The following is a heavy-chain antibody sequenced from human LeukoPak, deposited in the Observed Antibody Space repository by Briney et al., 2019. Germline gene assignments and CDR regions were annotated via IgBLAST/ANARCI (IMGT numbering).Heavy chain of an antibody. D-gene: IGHD6-19*01. CDR2: INHSGST. Sequence: PSETLSLTCAVYGGSFSGYYWSWIRQPPGKGLEWIGEINHSGSTNYNPSLKSRVTISVDTSKNQFSLKLNSMTAADTAVYYCARQYSIGWPFDYWGQGTLVTVSS. V-gene: IGHV4-34*01. J-gene: IGHJ4*02. CDR1: GGSFSGYY. CDR3: ARQYSIGWPFDY.